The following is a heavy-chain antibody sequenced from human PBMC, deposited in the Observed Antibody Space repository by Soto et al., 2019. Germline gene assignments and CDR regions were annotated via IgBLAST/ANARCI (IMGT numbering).Heavy chain of an antibody. D-gene: IGHD1-26*01. J-gene: IGHJ4*02. CDR3: ARVSEGGSYYGGLDY. CDR2: IWYDGNIK. CDR1: GFTFSSYG. V-gene: IGHV3-33*01. Sequence: QVQLVESGGGVVQPGRSLRLSCAASGFTFSSYGMHWVRQAPGKGLEWVAVIWYDGNIKYYADSVKGRFTISRDNSKYTLFLQMNSLRAEDTAVYYCARVSEGGSYYGGLDYWGQGTLVTVSS.